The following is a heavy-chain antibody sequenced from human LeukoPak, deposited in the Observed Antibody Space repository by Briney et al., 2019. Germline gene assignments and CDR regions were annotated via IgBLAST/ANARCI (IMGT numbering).Heavy chain of an antibody. CDR2: IGTAGDT. Sequence: GGSLRLSCAASGFTFSSYDMHWVRQATGKGLEWVSAIGTAGDTYYPGSVKGRFTISRENAKNSSYLQMNSLRAGDTAVYYCARAPYSSSWYSPPDYWGQGTLVTVSS. J-gene: IGHJ4*02. D-gene: IGHD6-13*01. V-gene: IGHV3-13*01. CDR3: ARAPYSSSWYSPPDY. CDR1: GFTFSSYD.